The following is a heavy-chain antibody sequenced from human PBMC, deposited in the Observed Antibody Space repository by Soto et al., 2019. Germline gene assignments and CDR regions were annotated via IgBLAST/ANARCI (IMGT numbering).Heavy chain of an antibody. Sequence: PGGSLRLSCAVSGFTFGDSYMSWIRQAQGKGLEWLSYISPGSRYPAYADSVKGRFTISRDNARRSLFLQMTSLTAEDTAMYYCVRGGGGGLFDPWGQGTMVTVSS. V-gene: IGHV3-11*06. CDR3: VRGGGGGLFDP. J-gene: IGHJ5*02. CDR1: GFTFGDSY. D-gene: IGHD2-15*01. CDR2: ISPGSRYP.